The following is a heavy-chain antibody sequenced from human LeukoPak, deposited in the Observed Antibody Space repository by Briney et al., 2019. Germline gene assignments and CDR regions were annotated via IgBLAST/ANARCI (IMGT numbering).Heavy chain of an antibody. CDR2: ISYDGSNK. V-gene: IGHV3-30-3*01. CDR3: AREGGPGTIFGVVITLDY. D-gene: IGHD3-3*01. J-gene: IGHJ4*02. Sequence: PGGSLRLSCAASGFTFSSYAMHWVRQAPGKGLEWVAVISYDGSNKYYADSVKGRFTISRDNSKNTLYLQMNSLRAGDTAVYYCAREGGPGTIFGVVITLDYWGQGTLVTVSS. CDR1: GFTFSSYA.